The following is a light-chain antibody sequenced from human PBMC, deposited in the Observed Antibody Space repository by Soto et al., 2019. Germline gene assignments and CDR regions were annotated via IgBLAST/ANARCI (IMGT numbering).Light chain of an antibody. CDR1: QSISTY. Sequence: DIQMTQSPSSLSASVGDRVTITCRASQSISTYLNWYQQKPGKAPKLLIYDASSLQTGVPSRFSGSVSGTDCTITISSLKNEDCATYYCQQTYSSTWTFGQGTKVDIK. CDR3: QQTYSSTWT. J-gene: IGKJ1*01. CDR2: DAS. V-gene: IGKV1-39*01.